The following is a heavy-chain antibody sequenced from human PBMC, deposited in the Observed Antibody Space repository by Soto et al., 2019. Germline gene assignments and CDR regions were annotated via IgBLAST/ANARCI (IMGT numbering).Heavy chain of an antibody. J-gene: IGHJ6*02. D-gene: IGHD3-9*01. CDR3: ARDYDILTGYSYYYYYYGMDV. CDR1: GYTFTGYY. Sequence: RASVKVSCKASGYTFTGYYMHWVRQAPGQGLEWMGWINPNSGGTNYAQKFQGRVTMTRDTSISTAYMELSRLRSDDTAVYYCARDYDILTGYSYYYYYYGMDVWGQGTTVTVSS. V-gene: IGHV1-2*02. CDR2: INPNSGGT.